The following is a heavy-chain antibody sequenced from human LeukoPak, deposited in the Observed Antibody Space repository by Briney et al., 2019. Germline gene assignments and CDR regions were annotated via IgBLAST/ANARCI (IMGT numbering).Heavy chain of an antibody. Sequence: ASVKVSCKASGYTFTGYYMHWVRQAPEQGLEWMGWINPNSGGTNYAQKFQGRVTMTRDTSISTAYMELSRLRSDDTAVYYCARENCTNGVCYKQLDYWGQGTLVTVSS. CDR2: INPNSGGT. V-gene: IGHV1-2*02. CDR3: ARENCTNGVCYKQLDY. D-gene: IGHD2-8*01. J-gene: IGHJ4*02. CDR1: GYTFTGYY.